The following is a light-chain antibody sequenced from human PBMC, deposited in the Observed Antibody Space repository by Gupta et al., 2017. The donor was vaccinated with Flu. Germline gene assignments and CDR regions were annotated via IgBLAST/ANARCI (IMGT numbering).Light chain of an antibody. CDR2: QDS. Sequence: SFELTQPPSVSVSPGQTATIPCSGDKLGDKYTCWYQQKPGQSPVVVIYQDSKRPAGIPERFSGSNSGNTATLTISGTPEVEEADYYCQAWDNSTYVVFGGGTKLTVL. CDR1: KLGDKY. V-gene: IGLV3-1*01. J-gene: IGLJ2*01. CDR3: QAWDNSTYVV.